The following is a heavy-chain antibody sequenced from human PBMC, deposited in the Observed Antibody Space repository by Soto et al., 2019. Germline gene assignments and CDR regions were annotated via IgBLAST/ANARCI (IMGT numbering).Heavy chain of an antibody. CDR2: IYTSGST. D-gene: IGHD4-17*01. V-gene: IGHV4-4*07. CDR1: GGSISSYY. J-gene: IGHJ3*01. CDR3: ARNPNDFGEYTVFDV. Sequence: SETLSLTCTVSGGSISSYYWSWIRQPAGKGLEWIGRIYTSGSTNYNPSLKSRVTMSVDTSKNQFSLKLSSVTAADTAVYYCARNPNDFGEYTVFDVWGQGTMVTVSS.